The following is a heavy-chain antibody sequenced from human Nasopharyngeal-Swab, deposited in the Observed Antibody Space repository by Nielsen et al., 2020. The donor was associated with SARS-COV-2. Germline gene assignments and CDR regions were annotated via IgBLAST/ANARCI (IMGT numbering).Heavy chain of an antibody. V-gene: IGHV4-59*01. CDR3: VRGKEDDYYFDL. D-gene: IGHD4-11*01. CDR1: GGSISSYY. Sequence: SETLSLTCTVSGGSISSYYWSWIRQPPGKRLEWIGYFFHSGRTDYNPSLKSRVTMSIDTSRTQFYLKLTSVTAADTAIYYRVRGKEDDYYFDLWGRGTLVNVSS. CDR2: FFHSGRT. J-gene: IGHJ2*01.